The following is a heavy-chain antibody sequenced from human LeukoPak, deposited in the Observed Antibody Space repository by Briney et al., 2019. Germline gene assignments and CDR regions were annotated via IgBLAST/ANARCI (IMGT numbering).Heavy chain of an antibody. Sequence: GSLRLSCAASGFTFSSYGMHWVRQAPGKGLEWVAFIRYDGSNKYYADSVRGRFTISRDNSKNTLYLQMNSLRAEDTAVYYCARDGPSSTAHYYYYYMDVWGKGTTVTVSS. D-gene: IGHD2-2*01. V-gene: IGHV3-30*02. CDR2: IRYDGSNK. CDR3: ARDGPSSTAHYYYYYMDV. CDR1: GFTFSSYG. J-gene: IGHJ6*03.